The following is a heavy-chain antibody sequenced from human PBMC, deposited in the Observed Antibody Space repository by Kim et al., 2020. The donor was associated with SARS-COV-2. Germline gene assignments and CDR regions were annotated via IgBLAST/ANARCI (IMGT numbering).Heavy chain of an antibody. Sequence: GESLKISCKGSGYSFTSYWIGWVRQMPGKGLEWMGIIYPGDSDTRYSPSFQGQVTISADKSISTAYLQWSSLKASDTAMYYCARDYSNYGYYYYGMDVWGQGTTVTVSS. J-gene: IGHJ6*02. CDR3: ARDYSNYGYYYYGMDV. CDR1: GYSFTSYW. D-gene: IGHD4-4*01. V-gene: IGHV5-51*01. CDR2: IYPGDSDT.